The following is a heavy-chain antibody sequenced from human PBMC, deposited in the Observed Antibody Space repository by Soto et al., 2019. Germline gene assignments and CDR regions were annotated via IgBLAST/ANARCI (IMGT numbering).Heavy chain of an antibody. D-gene: IGHD4-17*01. J-gene: IGHJ1*01. Sequence: QVQMVQSGPEVKKPGASVKVSCKASGYTFTSYGISWVRQAPGQGLEWMGWMSPLKGNSHYSQNFQDRLTMTTDTSTSTAFMEMRGLTSDATAVYYCAKDSGDRPEYFQDWGQGTLVTVSS. CDR2: MSPLKGNS. CDR3: AKDSGDRPEYFQD. V-gene: IGHV1-18*01. CDR1: GYTFTSYG.